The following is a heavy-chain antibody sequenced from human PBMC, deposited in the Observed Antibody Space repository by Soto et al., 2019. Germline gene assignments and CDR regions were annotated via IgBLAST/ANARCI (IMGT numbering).Heavy chain of an antibody. CDR2: ISGSGGST. CDR1: GLPFSNYA. V-gene: IGHV3-23*01. D-gene: IGHD6-19*01. J-gene: IGHJ4*02. Sequence: EVQLLESGGGLVQPGGSLGLSFAAPGLPFSNYAMNWVRQAPGKGLEWASVISGSGGSTYYADSVKGRFTISRDNSKNTLYLQMNSLRGEDTAVYYCARRSSGWYFDYWGQGTLVTVSS. CDR3: ARRSSGWYFDY.